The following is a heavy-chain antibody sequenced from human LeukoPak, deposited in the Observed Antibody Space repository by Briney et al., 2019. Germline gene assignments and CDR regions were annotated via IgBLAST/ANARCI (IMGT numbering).Heavy chain of an antibody. CDR1: GGSISPYY. CDR2: IYYSGST. CDR3: ARHRVEASDFDY. V-gene: IGHV4-59*08. J-gene: IGHJ4*02. D-gene: IGHD3-10*01. Sequence: SETQSLTCTVSGGSISPYYWSWIRQPPGKGLQWIGYIYYSGSTNYSPSLKSRVTISVDTSQNQFSLKLSSVTAADTAVYYCARHRVEASDFDYWGQGTLVTVSS.